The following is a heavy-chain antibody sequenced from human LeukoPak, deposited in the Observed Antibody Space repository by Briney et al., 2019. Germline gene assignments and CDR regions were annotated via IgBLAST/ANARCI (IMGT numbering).Heavy chain of an antibody. J-gene: IGHJ4*02. CDR1: GGTFSSYA. D-gene: IGHD1-26*01. V-gene: IGHV1-69*05. Sequence: SVKVSCTSSGGTFSSYAISWVRQAPGQGLEWMGGIIPIFGTANYAQKFQGRVTITTDESTSTAYMELSSLRSEDTAVYYCARVVGATTGYFDYWGQGTLVTVSS. CDR3: ARVVGATTGYFDY. CDR2: IIPIFGTA.